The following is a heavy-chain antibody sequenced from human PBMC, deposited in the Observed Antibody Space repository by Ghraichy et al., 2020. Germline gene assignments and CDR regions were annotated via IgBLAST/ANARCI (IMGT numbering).Heavy chain of an antibody. J-gene: IGHJ4*02. CDR3: ARVLHFDWLSAFDY. Sequence: GSLRLSCSASGFTFSSYAMHWVRQAPGKGLEYVSAISSNGGSTYYADSVKGRFTISRDNSKNTLYLQMSSLRAEDTAVYYCARVLHFDWLSAFDYWGQGTLVTVSS. V-gene: IGHV3-64D*06. CDR1: GFTFSSYA. D-gene: IGHD3-9*01. CDR2: ISSNGGST.